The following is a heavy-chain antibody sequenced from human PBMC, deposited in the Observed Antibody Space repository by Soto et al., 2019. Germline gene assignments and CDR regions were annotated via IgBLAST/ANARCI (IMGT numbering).Heavy chain of an antibody. CDR1: GETFTDYY. D-gene: IGHD2-21*02. CDR2: VNPSGGHT. CDR3: ARGGHVVVVTAALDY. J-gene: IGHJ4*02. V-gene: IGHV1-46*01. Sequence: QVQLMQSGAEVKKPGASVKVSCKASGETFTDYYIHWVRQAPGQGLEWMGTVNPSGGHTTYAQHFLGRVTMTRDTSTSTLYMELTSLTSDDTAIYYCARGGHVVVVTAALDYWGQGILVTVSS.